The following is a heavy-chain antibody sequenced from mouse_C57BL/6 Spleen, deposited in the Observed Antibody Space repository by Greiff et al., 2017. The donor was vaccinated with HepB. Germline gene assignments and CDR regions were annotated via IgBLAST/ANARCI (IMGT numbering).Heavy chain of an antibody. J-gene: IGHJ3*01. CDR1: GYAFSSSW. CDR3: ARSGDYRAWFAY. D-gene: IGHD2-14*01. V-gene: IGHV1-82*01. Sequence: VQRVESGPELVKPGASVKISCKASGYAFSSSWMNWVKQSPGKGLEWIGRIYPGDGDTNYNGKFKGKATLTADKSSSTAYMQLSSLTSEDSAVYFCARSGDYRAWFAYWGQGTLVTVSA. CDR2: IYPGDGDT.